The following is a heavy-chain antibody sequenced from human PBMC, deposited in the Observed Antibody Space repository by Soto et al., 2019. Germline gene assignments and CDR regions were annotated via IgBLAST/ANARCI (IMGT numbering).Heavy chain of an antibody. D-gene: IGHD5-12*01. V-gene: IGHV3-48*01. J-gene: IGHJ6*02. Sequence: PGGSLRLSCAASGFTFSSYSMNWVRQAPGKGLEWVSYISSSSSTIYYADSVKGRFTISRDNAKNSLYLQMNSLRAEDTAVYYCARADSGYAHGYYYYGMDVWGQGTMVTVSS. CDR1: GFTFSSYS. CDR3: ARADSGYAHGYYYYGMDV. CDR2: ISSSSSTI.